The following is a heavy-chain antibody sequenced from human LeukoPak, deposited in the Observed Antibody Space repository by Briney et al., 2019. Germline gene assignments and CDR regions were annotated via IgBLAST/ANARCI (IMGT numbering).Heavy chain of an antibody. J-gene: IGHJ4*02. D-gene: IGHD6-19*01. V-gene: IGHV5-51*01. CDR1: GYSFTSYW. Sequence: GESLKISCKGSGYSFTSYWIGWVRQMPGKGLEWLGIIYPGDSDTKYSPSFRGQATISVDKSINTAYLQWTSLKALDTAMYYCAAQLSSGFYWGQGTLVTVSS. CDR2: IYPGDSDT. CDR3: AAQLSSGFY.